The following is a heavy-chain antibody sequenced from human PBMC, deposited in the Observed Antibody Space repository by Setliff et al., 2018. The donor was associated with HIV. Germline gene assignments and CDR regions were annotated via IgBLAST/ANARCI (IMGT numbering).Heavy chain of an antibody. V-gene: IGHV4-59*01. D-gene: IGHD1-26*01. J-gene: IGHJ4*02. Sequence: PSETLSLTCTVSGGSISRYYWSWNRQSPGKGLEWIGYVYFTGHTNFNPSLKSRVTMSIDTPQNQFSLTLTSVTAADTAVYYCARSPEWGAGGIDYWGQGTLVTVS. CDR2: VYFTGHT. CDR3: ARSPEWGAGGIDY. CDR1: GGSISRYY.